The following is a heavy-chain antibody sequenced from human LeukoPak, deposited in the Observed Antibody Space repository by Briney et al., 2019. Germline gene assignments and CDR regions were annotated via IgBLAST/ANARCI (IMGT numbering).Heavy chain of an antibody. V-gene: IGHV4-34*01. CDR2: INHSGST. D-gene: IGHD2-2*01. J-gene: IGHJ4*02. CDR3: ARHLHQAKSRTFDH. Sequence: SETLSLICAVWGGPFSCYYWMWMRQPPGKGLEGIGEINHSGSTNYNPSLKSRVTISVDTSKNQFSLKLSSVTAADTAVYYCARHLHQAKSRTFDHWGQGTLVTVSS. CDR1: GGPFSCYY.